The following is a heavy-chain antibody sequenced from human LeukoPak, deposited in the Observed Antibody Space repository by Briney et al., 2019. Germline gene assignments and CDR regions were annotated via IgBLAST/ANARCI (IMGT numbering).Heavy chain of an antibody. D-gene: IGHD6-13*01. CDR3: ARRRIAAAGTGLTLDY. V-gene: IGHV1-2*02. J-gene: IGHJ4*02. CDR1: GYTFTGYY. Sequence: ASVKVSCKASGYTFTGYYLYWVRQAPGQGLEWMGWINPNSGGTNYAQKFQGRVTMTRDTSISTAYMELSRLRSDDTAVYYCARRRIAAAGTGLTLDYWGQGTLVTVSS. CDR2: INPNSGGT.